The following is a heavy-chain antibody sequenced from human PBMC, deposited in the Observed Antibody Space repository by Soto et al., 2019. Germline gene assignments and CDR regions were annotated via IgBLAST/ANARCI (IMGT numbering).Heavy chain of an antibody. J-gene: IGHJ4*02. D-gene: IGHD2-21*02. CDR1: GGTFINSV. Sequence: SVKVSCKSSGGTFINSVISWVRQAPGQGLEWMGGIIPFFDTTNYAQTLHGRITIIADESTNTFYMDLSNLRSADTGGYYFARAPILVSVTLHENYFDSWGQGTLVTVSS. CDR3: ARAPILVSVTLHENYFDS. V-gene: IGHV1-69*13. CDR2: IIPFFDTT.